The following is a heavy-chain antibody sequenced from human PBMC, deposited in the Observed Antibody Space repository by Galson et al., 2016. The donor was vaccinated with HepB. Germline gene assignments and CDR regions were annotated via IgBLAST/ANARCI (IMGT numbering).Heavy chain of an antibody. Sequence: SVKVSCKASGYTFTVYYIHWLRQAPGQGPEWVGWINPSTGDTKYAQKFQGWVTLTRDTSINTAYMEFGSLRSNDTAVYYCAREYDDFWSGYFFWGQGSLVTVSS. D-gene: IGHD3-3*01. CDR3: AREYDDFWSGYFF. CDR2: INPSTGDT. J-gene: IGHJ4*02. CDR1: GYTFTVYY. V-gene: IGHV1-2*04.